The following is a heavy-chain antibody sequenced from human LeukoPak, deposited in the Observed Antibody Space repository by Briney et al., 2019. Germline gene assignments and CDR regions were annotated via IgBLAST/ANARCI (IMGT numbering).Heavy chain of an antibody. CDR3: ARGQQWLAYYFDY. D-gene: IGHD6-19*01. CDR1: GFTFSSYG. Sequence: AGGSLRLSCAASGFTFSSYGMHWVRQAPGKGLEWVAVISYDGSNKYYADSVKGRFTISRDNSKNTLYLQMNSLRAEDTAVYYCARGQQWLAYYFDYWGQGTLVTVSS. CDR2: ISYDGSNK. J-gene: IGHJ4*02. V-gene: IGHV3-30*03.